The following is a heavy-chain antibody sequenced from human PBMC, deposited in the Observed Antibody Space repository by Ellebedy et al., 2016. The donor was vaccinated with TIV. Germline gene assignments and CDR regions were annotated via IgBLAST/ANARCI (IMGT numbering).Heavy chain of an antibody. V-gene: IGHV5-51*01. Sequence: GESLKISCKGSGYSFTSSWIAWLRQRPGKALEWLGIISTSASDTIYSPSFQGQVTISADKSITTAYLQWRSLKASDTAMYYCVSARYSSSWPDAFNIWGQGTVVTVSS. J-gene: IGHJ3*02. CDR1: GYSFTSSW. D-gene: IGHD6-13*01. CDR3: VSARYSSSWPDAFNI. CDR2: ISTSASDT.